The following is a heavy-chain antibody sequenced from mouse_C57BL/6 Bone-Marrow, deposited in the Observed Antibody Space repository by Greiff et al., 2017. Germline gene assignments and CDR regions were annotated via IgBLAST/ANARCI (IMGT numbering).Heavy chain of an antibody. V-gene: IGHV1-81*01. D-gene: IGHD2-4*01. CDR1: GYTFTSYW. J-gene: IGHJ4*01. CDR2: IYPRSGNT. Sequence: QVQLQQSGTELVKPGASVKLSCKASGYTFTSYWMHWVKQRPGQGLEWIGEIYPRSGNTYYNEKFKGKATLTADKSSSTAYMELRSLTSEDSAVYFCALYDLYWGQGTSVTVSS. CDR3: ALYDLY.